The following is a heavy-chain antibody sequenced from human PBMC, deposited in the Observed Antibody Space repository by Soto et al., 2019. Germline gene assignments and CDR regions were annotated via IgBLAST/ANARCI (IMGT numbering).Heavy chain of an antibody. V-gene: IGHV3-23*01. CDR1: GFTFSSYA. D-gene: IGHD3-22*01. CDR2: ISGSGGST. J-gene: IGHJ4*02. CDR3: ARADDSSGYSALVFDY. Sequence: GGSLRLSCAASGFTFSSYAMSWVRQAPGKGLEWVSAISGSGGSTYYADSVKGRFTISRDNSKNTLYLQMNSLRAEDTAVYYCARADDSSGYSALVFDYWGQGTLVTVSS.